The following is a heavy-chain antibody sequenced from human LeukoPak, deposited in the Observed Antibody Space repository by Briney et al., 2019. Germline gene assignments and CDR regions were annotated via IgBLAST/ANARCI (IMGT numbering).Heavy chain of an antibody. D-gene: IGHD1-1*01. J-gene: IGHJ6*03. CDR2: IPNSVST. CDR3: VRDALEGYYSYYYMDV. CDR1: GGPIISHY. V-gene: IGHV4-59*11. Sequence: SETLSLTCSGSGGPIISHYWSWIRQPPGKGLEWIGHIPNSVSTDYNPSLRSRVTISINTSKKQFSLKLTSVTAADSAVYYCVRDALEGYYSYYYMDVWGRGTTVKVSS.